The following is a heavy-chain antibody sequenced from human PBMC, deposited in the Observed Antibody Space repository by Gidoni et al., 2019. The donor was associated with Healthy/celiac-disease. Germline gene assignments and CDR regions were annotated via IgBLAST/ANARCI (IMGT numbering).Heavy chain of an antibody. V-gene: IGHV3-21*01. CDR3: ARDRVTAMATRYFDY. J-gene: IGHJ4*02. Sequence: EVQLVESGGGLVKPGGSLRLSCAASGFTFSSYRMNWVRQAPGKGLEWVSSISSSSSYIYYADSVKGRFTISRDNAKNSLYLQMNSLRAEDTAVYYCARDRVTAMATRYFDYWGQGTLVTVSS. CDR1: GFTFSSYR. D-gene: IGHD5-18*01. CDR2: ISSSSSYI.